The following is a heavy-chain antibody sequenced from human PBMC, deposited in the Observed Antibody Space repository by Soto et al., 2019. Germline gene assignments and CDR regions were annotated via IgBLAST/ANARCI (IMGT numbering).Heavy chain of an antibody. J-gene: IGHJ3*02. CDR3: ARDLYCSGGRCYSEPPDAFDI. V-gene: IGHV1-69*13. CDR1: GGTFSSYA. Sequence: GASVKVSCKASGGTFSSYAISWVRQAPGQGLEWMGGIIPIFGTANYAQKFQGRVTITADESTSTAYMELSSLRSEDTAVYYCARDLYCSGGRCYSEPPDAFDIWGQGTMVTVSS. D-gene: IGHD2-15*01. CDR2: IIPIFGTA.